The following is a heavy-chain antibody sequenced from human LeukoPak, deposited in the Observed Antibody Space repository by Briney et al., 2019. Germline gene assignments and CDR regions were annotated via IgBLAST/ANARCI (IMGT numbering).Heavy chain of an antibody. CDR1: GYTFTAYY. D-gene: IGHD6-19*01. Sequence: ASVKVSCKASGYTFTAYYMHWVRQAPGQGLEWMGRINPNSGDTNYAQKFQGRVTLTRDTSISTAYMELSRLRSDDTAVYYCASWGSSGWPDYWGQGTLVTVSS. J-gene: IGHJ4*02. CDR3: ASWGSSGWPDY. V-gene: IGHV1-2*06. CDR2: INPNSGDT.